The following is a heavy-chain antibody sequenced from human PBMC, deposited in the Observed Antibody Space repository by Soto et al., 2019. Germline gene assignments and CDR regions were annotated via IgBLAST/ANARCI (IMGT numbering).Heavy chain of an antibody. Sequence: PXRCLRLTCAVSGFTVSCNYMSWVRQAPGKGLDWVSAIYSGGSTYYSDSVKGRFTISRDNSKNTLYLQMNSLKAEDTAVYYCVRDLVGSGWLYYYGMDAWGQGTTVTISS. V-gene: IGHV3-53*01. J-gene: IGHJ6*02. CDR2: IYSGGST. CDR1: GFTVSCNY. CDR3: VRDLVGSGWLYYYGMDA. D-gene: IGHD6-19*01.